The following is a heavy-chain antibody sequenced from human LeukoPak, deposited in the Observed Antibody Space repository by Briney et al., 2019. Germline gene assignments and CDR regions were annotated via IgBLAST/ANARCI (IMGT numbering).Heavy chain of an antibody. CDR1: GGAFSSYA. V-gene: IGHV1-69*13. CDR3: ARSIITMVRGVIITGFDY. J-gene: IGHJ4*02. CDR2: IIPIFGTA. D-gene: IGHD3-10*01. Sequence: SVKVSCKASGGAFSSYAISWVRQAPGQGLEWMGGIIPIFGTANYAQKFQGRVTITADESTSTAYMELSSLRSEDTAVCYCARSIITMVRGVIITGFDYWGQGTLVTVSS.